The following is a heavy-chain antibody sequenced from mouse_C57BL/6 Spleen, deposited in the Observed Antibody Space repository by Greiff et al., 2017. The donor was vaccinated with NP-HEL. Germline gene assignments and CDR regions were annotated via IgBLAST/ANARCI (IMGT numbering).Heavy chain of an antibody. J-gene: IGHJ1*03. V-gene: IGHV5-4*01. CDR3: ARDTYYGSSYGWYFDV. Sequence: EVQGVESGGGLVKPGGSLKLSCAASGFTFSSYAMSWVRQTPEKRLEWVATISDGGSYTYYPDNVKGRFTISRDNAKNNLYLQMSHLKSEDTAMYYCARDTYYGSSYGWYFDVWGTGTTVTVSS. CDR1: GFTFSSYA. D-gene: IGHD1-1*01. CDR2: ISDGGSYT.